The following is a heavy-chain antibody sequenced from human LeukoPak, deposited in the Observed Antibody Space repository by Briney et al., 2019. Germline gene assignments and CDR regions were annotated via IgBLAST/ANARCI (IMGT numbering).Heavy chain of an antibody. CDR1: GFTFDDFV. CDR3: VRGTAY. Sequence: GGSLRLSCAASGFTFDDFVLHWVRHAPGKGLEWVSLISGNGLSTYYADSVKGRFTISRDKSKNSLYLQMNSLTVEDTALYYCVRGTAYWGQGTLATVSS. CDR2: ISGNGLST. J-gene: IGHJ4*02. V-gene: IGHV3-43*02. D-gene: IGHD1-1*01.